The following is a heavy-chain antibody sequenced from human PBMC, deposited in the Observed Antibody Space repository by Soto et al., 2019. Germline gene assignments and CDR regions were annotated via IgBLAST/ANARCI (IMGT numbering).Heavy chain of an antibody. CDR3: ARAGSGGSSAYYYYGMDV. CDR2: IGTAGDT. D-gene: IGHD2-15*01. Sequence: PXGSLRLSCAASGFTFSSYDMHWVRQATGRGLEWVSAIGTAGDTYYPGSVKGRFTISRENAKNSLYLQMNSLRAGDTAVYYCARAGSGGSSAYYYYGMDVWGQGTTVTVSS. V-gene: IGHV3-13*01. J-gene: IGHJ6*02. CDR1: GFTFSSYD.